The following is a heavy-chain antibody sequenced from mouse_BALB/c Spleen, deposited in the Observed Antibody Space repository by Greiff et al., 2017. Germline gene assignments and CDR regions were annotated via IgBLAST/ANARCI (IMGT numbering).Heavy chain of an antibody. J-gene: IGHJ3*01. CDR3: AREGGNYRGFAY. V-gene: IGHV1S56*01. CDR2: IYPGNVNT. CDR1: GYTFTSYY. D-gene: IGHD2-1*01. Sequence: VQLQESGPELVKPGASVRISCKASGYTFTSYYIHWVKQRPGQGLEWIGWIYPGNVNTKYNEKFKGKATLTADKSSSTAYMQLSSLTSEDSAVYFCAREGGNYRGFAYWGQGTLVTVSA.